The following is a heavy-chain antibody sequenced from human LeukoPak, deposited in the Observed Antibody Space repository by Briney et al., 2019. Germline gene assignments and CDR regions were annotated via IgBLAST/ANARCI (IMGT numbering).Heavy chain of an antibody. CDR2: ISSSSSYI. CDR1: GFTFSSYS. J-gene: IGHJ6*03. V-gene: IGHV3-21*01. D-gene: IGHD5-12*01. CDR3: ARRGSGYDYSYYYYYYYMDV. Sequence: GGSLRLSCAASGFTFSSYSMNWVRQAPGKGLEWVSSISSSSSYIYYADSVKGRFTISRDNAKNSLYLQMNSLRAEDTAVYYRARRGSGYDYSYYYYYYYMDVWGKGTTVTVSS.